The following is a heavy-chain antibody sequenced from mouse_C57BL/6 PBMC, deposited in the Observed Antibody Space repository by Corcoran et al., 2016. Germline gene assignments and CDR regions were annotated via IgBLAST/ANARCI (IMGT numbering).Heavy chain of an antibody. CDR2: INTYSGVP. D-gene: IGHD4-1*01. V-gene: IGHV9-3*01. Sequence: QIQLVQSGPELKKPGETVKISCKASGYTFTTYGMSWVKQAPGKGLKWMGWINTYSGVPTYADDFKGRFAFSLETSASTAYLQINNLQNEDTATYFCARGTTGTKYFDVWGTGTTVTVSS. J-gene: IGHJ1*03. CDR3: ARGTTGTKYFDV. CDR1: GYTFTTYG.